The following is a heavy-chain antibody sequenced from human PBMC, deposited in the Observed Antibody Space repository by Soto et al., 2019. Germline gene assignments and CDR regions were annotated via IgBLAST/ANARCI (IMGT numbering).Heavy chain of an antibody. D-gene: IGHD4-17*01. V-gene: IGHV1-2*06. CDR2: ITPNSGYT. Sequence: QVRLVQSGAEVKKAGASVKVSCKTSGYIFTGYFIHWVRQTPGQGLQWMGRITPNSGYTNYGQTFQGRVTFTTDTSTSTAYMELSGLRSDDTALYYCVRWGYGSNSLEFWGQGTLVTVSS. CDR1: GYIFTGYF. J-gene: IGHJ4*03. CDR3: VRWGYGSNSLEF.